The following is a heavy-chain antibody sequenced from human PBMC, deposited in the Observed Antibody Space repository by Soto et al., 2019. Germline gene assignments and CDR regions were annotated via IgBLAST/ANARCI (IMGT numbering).Heavy chain of an antibody. CDR2: ISGSGGST. D-gene: IGHD2-15*01. CDR1: GFTFSSYA. Sequence: PGGSLRLSCAASGFTFSSYAMSWVRQAPGKGLEWVSAISGSGGSTYYADSVKGRFTISRDNSKDTLYLQMNSLRAEDTAVYYCAKDRYCSGGSCYSYVLGMDAWGQGTTVTVS. J-gene: IGHJ6*02. V-gene: IGHV3-23*01. CDR3: AKDRYCSGGSCYSYVLGMDA.